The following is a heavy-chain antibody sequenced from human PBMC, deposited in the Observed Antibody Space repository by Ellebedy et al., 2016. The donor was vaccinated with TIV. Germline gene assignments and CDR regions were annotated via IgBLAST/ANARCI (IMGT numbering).Heavy chain of an antibody. CDR3: ARASYSSGWYAY. CDR2: IIPIFGTA. CDR1: GGTFSSYA. J-gene: IGHJ4*02. D-gene: IGHD6-19*01. V-gene: IGHV1-69*13. Sequence: SVKVSXXASGGTFSSYAISWVRQAPGQGLEWMGGIIPIFGTANYAQKFQGRVTITADESTSTAYMELSSLRSEDTAVYYCARASYSSGWYAYWGQGTLVTVSS.